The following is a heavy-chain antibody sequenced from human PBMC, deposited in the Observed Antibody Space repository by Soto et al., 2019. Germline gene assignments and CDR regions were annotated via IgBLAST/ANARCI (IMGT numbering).Heavy chain of an antibody. CDR2: ITDTGGRT. CDR3: AKTPGVATPGYPIFYFDY. D-gene: IGHD6-13*01. CDR1: GFTFNDYA. Sequence: PGGSLRLSCVGSGFTFNDYAMSWVRQAPGKGLEWVSGITDTGGRTFYTDSVRGRFTISRDRNTLFLQMSNLKVEDTAVYYCAKTPGVATPGYPIFYFDYWGRGNLVTVSS. V-gene: IGHV3-23*01. J-gene: IGHJ4*02.